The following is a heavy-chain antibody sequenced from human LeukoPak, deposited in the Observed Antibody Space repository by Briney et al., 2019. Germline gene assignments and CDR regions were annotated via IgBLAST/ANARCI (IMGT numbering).Heavy chain of an antibody. J-gene: IGHJ4*02. Sequence: PGGSLRLSCAASGFPFSNSAMSWVRQAPGKGLGWVSAISGSGGTTYYADSVKGRFTISRDNSKNTLFLQMKSLRVDDTALYYCGKAALWFGEFVPGWGQGALVTVSS. CDR3: GKAALWFGEFVPG. V-gene: IGHV3-23*01. CDR1: GFPFSNSA. CDR2: ISGSGGTT. D-gene: IGHD3-10*01.